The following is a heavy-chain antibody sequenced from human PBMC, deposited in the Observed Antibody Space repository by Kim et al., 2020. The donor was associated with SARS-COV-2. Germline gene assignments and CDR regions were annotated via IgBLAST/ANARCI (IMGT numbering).Heavy chain of an antibody. V-gene: IGHV4-59*08. CDR2: IYYSGST. CDR3: ARHLSLWGTVTTWNYYYYGMDV. J-gene: IGHJ6*02. D-gene: IGHD4-17*01. CDR1: GGSISSYY. Sequence: SETLSLTCTVSGGSISSYYWSWIRQPPGKGLEWIGYIYYSGSTNYNPSLKSRVTISVDTSKNQFSLKLSSVTAADTAVYYCARHLSLWGTVTTWNYYYYGMDVWGQGTTVTVSS.